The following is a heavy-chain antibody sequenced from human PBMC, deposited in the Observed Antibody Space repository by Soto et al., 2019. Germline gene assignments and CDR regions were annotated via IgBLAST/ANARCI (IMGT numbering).Heavy chain of an antibody. CDR2: IYYSGST. J-gene: IGHJ4*02. D-gene: IGHD4-17*01. CDR3: ASPTVVTLGIDY. V-gene: IGHV4-39*01. Sequence: SETLSLTCTVSGGSISSSRYYWGWIRQPPGKGLEWIGSIYYSGSTYYNPSLKSRVTISVDTSKNQFSLKLSSVTAADTAVYYCASPTVVTLGIDYWGQGTLVTVSS. CDR1: GGSISSSRYY.